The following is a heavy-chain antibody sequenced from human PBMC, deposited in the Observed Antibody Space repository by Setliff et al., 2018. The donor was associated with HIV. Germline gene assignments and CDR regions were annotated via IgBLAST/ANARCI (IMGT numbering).Heavy chain of an antibody. J-gene: IGHJ4*02. D-gene: IGHD3-9*01. V-gene: IGHV1-3*01. CDR1: GYTFTSYA. Sequence: VASVKVSCKASGYTFTSYAMHWVRQAPGQRLEGMGWINAGNGNTKYSQNFQGRVTLTRDTSASTAYIEFTSLRREDTAVYYCARVGPTGFYDFWGQGTLVTVSS. CDR2: INAGNGNT. CDR3: ARVGPTGFYDF.